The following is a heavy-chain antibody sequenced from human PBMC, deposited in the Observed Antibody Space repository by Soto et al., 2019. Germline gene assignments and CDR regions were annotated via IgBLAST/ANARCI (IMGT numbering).Heavy chain of an antibody. J-gene: IGHJ4*02. V-gene: IGHV1-3*01. CDR1: GYTFTSYA. CDR3: ARGGSYDILTGYLDY. D-gene: IGHD3-9*01. CDR2: INPGYGKT. Sequence: GASVKVSCKASGYTFTSYAMHWVRQAPGQRLEWMGWINPGYGKTNYAQKFQGRVTITTDESTSTAYMELSSLRSEDTAVYYCARGGSYDILTGYLDYWGQGTLVTVSS.